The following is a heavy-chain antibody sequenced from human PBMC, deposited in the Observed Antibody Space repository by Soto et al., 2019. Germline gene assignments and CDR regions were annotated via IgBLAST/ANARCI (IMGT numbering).Heavy chain of an antibody. Sequence: TSETLSLTCTVSGGSISSYYWSWIRQPPGKGLEWIGYIYYSGSTNYNPSLKSRVTISVDTSKNQFSLKLSSVTAADTAVYYCTRDGDGRMTTNPYYYYGMDVWGPGITVTVSS. V-gene: IGHV4-59*01. CDR1: GGSISSYY. CDR3: TRDGDGRMTTNPYYYYGMDV. CDR2: IYYSGST. D-gene: IGHD2-21*02. J-gene: IGHJ6*02.